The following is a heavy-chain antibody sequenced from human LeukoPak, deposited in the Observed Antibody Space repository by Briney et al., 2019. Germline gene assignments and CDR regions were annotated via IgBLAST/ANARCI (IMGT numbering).Heavy chain of an antibody. CDR2: IIHSGST. V-gene: IGHV4-34*01. D-gene: IGHD6-13*01. CDR1: GGSFSGYY. J-gene: IGHJ6*03. Sequence: SETLSLTCAVYGGSFSGYYWNWIRQTPGKGLEWIGEIIHSGSTNYNPSLMSRVTLSIDSSKNQFSLNLTSVTAADTAVYYCARGNRWQQLANYYYMDVWGKGTTVTVSS. CDR3: ARGNRWQQLANYYYMDV.